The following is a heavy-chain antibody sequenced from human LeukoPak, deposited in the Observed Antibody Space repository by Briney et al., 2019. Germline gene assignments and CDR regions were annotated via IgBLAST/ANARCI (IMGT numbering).Heavy chain of an antibody. J-gene: IGHJ4*02. CDR2: IYTSGST. CDR1: GGSISSGVYY. D-gene: IGHD6-19*01. V-gene: IGHV4-61*02. Sequence: MSSETLSLTCTVSGGSISSGVYYWSWIRQPAGKGLEWIGRIYTSGSTNYNPSLKSRVTISVDTSKNQFSLKLSSVTAADTAVYYCARDQWLVQEGWVFDYWGQGTLVTVSS. CDR3: ARDQWLVQEGWVFDY.